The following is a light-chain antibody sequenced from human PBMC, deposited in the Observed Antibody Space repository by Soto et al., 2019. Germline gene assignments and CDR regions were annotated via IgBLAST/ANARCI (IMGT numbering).Light chain of an antibody. Sequence: IEMTQSPSALSASAGDRVTITCQASQDIKNYVIWYQQKPGRAPKLLIYDAASLGTGVSSRFSGSGSGTHFTLTNSSLQPEDVATYYCQQFDSVPCTFDQGTKLEIK. CDR3: QQFDSVPCT. V-gene: IGKV1-33*01. CDR2: DAA. J-gene: IGKJ2*02. CDR1: QDIKNY.